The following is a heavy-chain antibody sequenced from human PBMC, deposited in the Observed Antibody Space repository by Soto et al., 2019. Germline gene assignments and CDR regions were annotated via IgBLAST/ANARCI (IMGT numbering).Heavy chain of an antibody. J-gene: IGHJ4*02. CDR1: GYTFTTYD. CDR3: ARRTTAWSAADY. Sequence: QVQLVQSGAEVRKPGASVKVSCKASGYTFTTYDIYWVRQATGQGLEWMGWMNPNSGNTGYAQKFQGRVTMARNTSIGTAYMELSSLRSDDTAVYYCARRTTAWSAADYWGQGTLVTVSS. D-gene: IGHD2-21*02. V-gene: IGHV1-8*01. CDR2: MNPNSGNT.